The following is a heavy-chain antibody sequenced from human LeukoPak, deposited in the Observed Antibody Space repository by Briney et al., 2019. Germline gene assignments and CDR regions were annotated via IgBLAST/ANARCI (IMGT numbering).Heavy chain of an antibody. D-gene: IGHD6-19*01. CDR3: ARDMAAAGAVADHDAFDI. J-gene: IGHJ3*02. Sequence: GASVTVSCKASGGTFSSYAISWVRQAPGQGLEWMGRIIPIFGIANYAQKFQGRVTITADKSTSTAYMELSSLRSEDTAVYYCARDMAAAGAVADHDAFDIWGQGTMVTVSS. CDR2: IIPIFGIA. V-gene: IGHV1-69*04. CDR1: GGTFSSYA.